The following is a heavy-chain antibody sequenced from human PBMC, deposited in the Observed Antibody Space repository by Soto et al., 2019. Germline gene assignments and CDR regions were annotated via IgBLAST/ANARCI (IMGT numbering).Heavy chain of an antibody. CDR2: IIPIFGTA. CDR1: GGTFSSYA. CDR3: ARVAIFGVVIPYYYYGMDV. V-gene: IGHV1-69*13. D-gene: IGHD3-3*01. J-gene: IGHJ6*02. Sequence: ASVKVSCKASGGTFSSYAISWVRQAPGQGLEWMGGIIPIFGTANYAQKFQGRVTITADESTSTAYMELSSPRSEDTAVYYCARVAIFGVVIPYYYYGMDVWGQGTTVTVSS.